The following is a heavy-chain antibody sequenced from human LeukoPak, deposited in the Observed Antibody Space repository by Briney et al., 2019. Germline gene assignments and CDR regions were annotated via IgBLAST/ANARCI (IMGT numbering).Heavy chain of an antibody. CDR2: IADAGT. Sequence: GGSLRLSCAASGFTFNDFAMTWVRQAPGKGLEWVSTIADAGTYYADSVKGRFIISRDNSKNMLYLQLNSLRADDTAMYYCARNLGPFDVRGHGTMVTVSS. V-gene: IGHV3-23*01. CDR3: ARNLGPFDV. D-gene: IGHD3-16*01. CDR1: GFTFNDFA. J-gene: IGHJ3*01.